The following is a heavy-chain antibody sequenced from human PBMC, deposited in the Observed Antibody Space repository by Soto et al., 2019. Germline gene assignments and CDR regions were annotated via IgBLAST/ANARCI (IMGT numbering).Heavy chain of an antibody. D-gene: IGHD1-26*01. Sequence: GGSLILSCEASGFTFTDYGIHWVRRAPGKGLDWVAVISYDGSQKYYADSVKGRFTISRDNSKNSLYLQMNSLRDEDTAVYYCAKDSVEFTTSPTFDHWGQGDLVTVSS. CDR2: ISYDGSQK. CDR3: AKDSVEFTTSPTFDH. CDR1: GFTFTDYG. V-gene: IGHV3-30*18. J-gene: IGHJ4*02.